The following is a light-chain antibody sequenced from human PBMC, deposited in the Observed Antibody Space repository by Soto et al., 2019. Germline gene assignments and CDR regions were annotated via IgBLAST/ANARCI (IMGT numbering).Light chain of an antibody. CDR3: QQYGSSRT. V-gene: IGKV3-20*01. J-gene: IGKJ1*01. Sequence: EIVLTQSPGTLSLSPGERATLSCRASQSVSSSYLAWYQQKPGQAPRLLIYGASSRATGIPDRFRGSGSGTDFNLTISRLEPEDFAVYYCQQYGSSRTFGQGTKVEIK. CDR2: GAS. CDR1: QSVSSSY.